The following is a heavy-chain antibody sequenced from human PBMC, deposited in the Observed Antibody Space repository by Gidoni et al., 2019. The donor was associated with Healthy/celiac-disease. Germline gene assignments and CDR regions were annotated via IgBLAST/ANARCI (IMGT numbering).Heavy chain of an antibody. J-gene: IGHJ4*02. V-gene: IGHV3-23*01. CDR3: AKDPGAAAGLPNYFDY. D-gene: IGHD6-13*01. CDR2: ISGSGSST. CDR1: GFTFSSYA. Sequence: EVQLLESGGGLVQPGGSLRLSCAASGFTFSSYAMCWVRQAAGKGLGWVSAISGSGSSTYYADSVKGRFTISRDNSKNTLYLQMNSLRAEDTAVYYCAKDPGAAAGLPNYFDYWGQGTLVTVSS.